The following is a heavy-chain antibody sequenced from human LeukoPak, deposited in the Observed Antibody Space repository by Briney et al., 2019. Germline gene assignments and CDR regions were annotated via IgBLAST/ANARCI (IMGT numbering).Heavy chain of an antibody. CDR1: GYTLTELS. V-gene: IGHV1-24*01. CDR3: ATGIVVVTAEYYFDY. CDR2: FDPEDGET. D-gene: IGHD2-21*02. Sequence: ASVRVSCKVSGYTLTELSMHWVRQAPGKGLEWMGGFDPEDGETIYAQKFQGGVTMTEDTSTDTAYMELSSLRSEDTAVYYCATGIVVVTAEYYFDYWGQGTLVTVSS. J-gene: IGHJ4*02.